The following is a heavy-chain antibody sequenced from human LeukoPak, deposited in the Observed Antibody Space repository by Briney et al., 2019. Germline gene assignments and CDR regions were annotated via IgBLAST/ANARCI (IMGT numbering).Heavy chain of an antibody. J-gene: IGHJ4*02. V-gene: IGHV4-34*01. D-gene: IGHD5-12*01. CDR1: CGSLSDKY. CDR3: AGLSGYHFDY. Sequence: NASETLSLTCGVYCGSLSDKYWSWIRQPPGKGLEWIGEINPSGRTNYNPSLKSRVTMSIDTSKNQFSLKLSSVTAADMAVYYCAGLSGYHFDYWGQGALVTVSS. CDR2: INPSGRT.